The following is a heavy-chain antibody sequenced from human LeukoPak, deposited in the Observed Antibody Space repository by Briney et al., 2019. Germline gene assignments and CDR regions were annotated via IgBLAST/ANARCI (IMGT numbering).Heavy chain of an antibody. Sequence: PGGSLRLSCAVSGFTFSSYVMSWVRQAPGKGLEWVSFISSSGSTIYYADSVKGRFTISRDNAKNSLYLQMNSLRAEDTAVYYCANLDSYADFEVYWGQGTLVTVSS. D-gene: IGHD5-18*01. J-gene: IGHJ4*02. CDR2: ISSSGSTI. CDR3: ANLDSYADFEVY. V-gene: IGHV3-48*03. CDR1: GFTFSSYV.